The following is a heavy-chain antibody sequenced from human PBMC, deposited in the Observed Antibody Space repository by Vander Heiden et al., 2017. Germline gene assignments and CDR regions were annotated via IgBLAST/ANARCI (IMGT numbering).Heavy chain of an antibody. CDR2: INPSGGST. J-gene: IGHJ4*02. D-gene: IGHD5-12*01. Sequence: KASGYTFTSYYMHWVRQAPGQGLEWMGIINPSGGSTSYAQKFQGRVTMTRDTSTSTVYMELSSLRSEDTAVYYCARDWRGTRISGYDSCFDYWGQGTLVTVSS. V-gene: IGHV1-46*01. CDR3: ARDWRGTRISGYDSCFDY. CDR1: GYTFTSYY.